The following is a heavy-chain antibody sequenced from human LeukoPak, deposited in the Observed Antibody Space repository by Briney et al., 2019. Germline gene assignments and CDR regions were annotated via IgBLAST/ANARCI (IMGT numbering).Heavy chain of an antibody. V-gene: IGHV3-30*03. CDR3: TIDYCGKCYSYLDF. CDR2: ISHDGSEI. D-gene: IGHD2-21*01. J-gene: IGHJ4*02. Sequence: GGSLRLSCTVSGVTFSSYGMQWVRQAPGKGLEWMASISHDGSEIHSADSVKGRFTISRDNSKNTLYLQMNGLRTEDTGLYFCTIDYCGKCYSYLDFWGQGSQVTVPS. CDR1: GVTFSSYG.